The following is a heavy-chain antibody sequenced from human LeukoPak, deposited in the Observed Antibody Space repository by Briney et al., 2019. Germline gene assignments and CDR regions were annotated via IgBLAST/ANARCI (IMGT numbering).Heavy chain of an antibody. CDR2: ITSGDFV. J-gene: IGHJ6*03. CDR3: ARGGFNMVRGVIIPSSSYFYYMDI. D-gene: IGHD3-10*01. Sequence: GGSLRLSCAASGFNFSAYSMNWVRQAPGKGLEWVSSITSGDFVYFSDALKGRFTISRDNAKSSLYLEMNSLRADDTAVYYCARGGFNMVRGVIIPSSSYFYYMDIWGKGTTVTVSS. V-gene: IGHV3-69-1*01. CDR1: GFNFSAYS.